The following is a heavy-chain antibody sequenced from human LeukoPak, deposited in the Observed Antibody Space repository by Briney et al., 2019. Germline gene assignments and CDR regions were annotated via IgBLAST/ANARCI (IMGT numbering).Heavy chain of an antibody. V-gene: IGHV3-48*03. CDR3: ARGCTTSSCYDY. Sequence: GGSLRLSCAASGFIFSNYEMNWVRQAPGKGLEWVSYITADGTNMYYADSVKGRFTISRDNAKNSLYLQMNSLRAEDTAVYYCARGCTTSSCYDYWGQGTLVTVSS. CDR1: GFIFSNYE. J-gene: IGHJ4*02. D-gene: IGHD2-2*01. CDR2: ITADGTNM.